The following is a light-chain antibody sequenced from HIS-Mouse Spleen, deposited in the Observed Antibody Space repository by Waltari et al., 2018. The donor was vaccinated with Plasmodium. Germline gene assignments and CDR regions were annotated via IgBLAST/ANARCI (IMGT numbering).Light chain of an antibody. CDR1: ALPKKY. J-gene: IGLJ3*02. V-gene: IGLV3-10*01. Sequence: SYELTQPPSVSVSPGQTARITCSGDALPKKYAYWYQQKSGQAPALVIYEDSKRPSGILERFSGSSSGTMATLTISGAQVEDEADYYCYTTDSSGNHRVFGGGTKLTVL. CDR3: YTTDSSGNHRV. CDR2: EDS.